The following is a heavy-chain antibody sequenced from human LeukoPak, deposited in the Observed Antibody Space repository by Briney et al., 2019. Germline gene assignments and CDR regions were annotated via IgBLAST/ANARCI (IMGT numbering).Heavy chain of an antibody. CDR2: INAGNGNT. CDR3: ARGGGVAGTGFY. J-gene: IGHJ4*02. V-gene: IGHV1-3*01. Sequence: ASVKVSCKASGYTFTSYGISWVRQAPGQRLEWMGWINAGNGNTKYSQKFQGRVTITRDTSASTAYMELSSLRSEDTAVYYCARGGGVAGTGFYWGQGTLVTVSS. D-gene: IGHD6-19*01. CDR1: GYTFTSYG.